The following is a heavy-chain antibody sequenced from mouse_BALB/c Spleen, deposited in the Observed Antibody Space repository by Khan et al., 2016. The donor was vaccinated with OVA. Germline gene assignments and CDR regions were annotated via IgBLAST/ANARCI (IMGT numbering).Heavy chain of an antibody. V-gene: IGHV2-2*02. J-gene: IGHJ3*01. D-gene: IGHD1-1*01. Sequence: QIQLVQSGPGLVQPSQSLSITCTVSGFSLTNYGIHWVRQSPGKGLEWLGLIWSGGSTDYNAAFISRLSISKDNSKSQVFFKMNSLQTNDTAIYYCARMDYYYGRGAWFPYWGQGTLVTVSA. CDR2: IWSGGST. CDR3: ARMDYYYGRGAWFPY. CDR1: GFSLTNYG.